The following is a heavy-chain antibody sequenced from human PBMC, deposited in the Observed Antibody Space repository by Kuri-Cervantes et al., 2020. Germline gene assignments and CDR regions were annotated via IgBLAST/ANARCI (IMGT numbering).Heavy chain of an antibody. CDR2: ITPFNGNT. CDR1: GYTFTYRY. CDR3: ARVGIRGYSGYDGDY. Sequence: SVKVSCKASGYTFTYRYLHWVRQAPGQALEWMGWITPFNGNTNYAQKFQDRVTITRDRSMSTAYMELRSLRSDDTAVYYCARVGIRGYSGYDGDYWGQGTLVTVSS. V-gene: IGHV1-45*02. J-gene: IGHJ4*02. D-gene: IGHD5-12*01.